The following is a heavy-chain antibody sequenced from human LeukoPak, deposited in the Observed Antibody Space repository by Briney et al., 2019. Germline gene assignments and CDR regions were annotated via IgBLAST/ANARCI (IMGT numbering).Heavy chain of an antibody. J-gene: IGHJ3*01. V-gene: IGHV3-48*01. Sequence: PGGSLRLSCAASGFTFSSYSMNWVRQAPGKGLEWVSYISSSSSTIYYADSVKGRFTISRDNAKNSLYLQMNSLRAEDTAVYYCSATYYDFWSGYLAVWGQGTMVTVSS. CDR2: ISSSSSTI. CDR1: GFTFSSYS. D-gene: IGHD3-3*01. CDR3: SATYYDFWSGYLAV.